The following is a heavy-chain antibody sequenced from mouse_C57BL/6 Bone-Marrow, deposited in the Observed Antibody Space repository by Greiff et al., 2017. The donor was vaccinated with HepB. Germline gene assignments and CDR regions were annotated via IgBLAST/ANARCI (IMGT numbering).Heavy chain of an antibody. V-gene: IGHV1-55*01. Sequence: QVQLQHPGAELVKPGASVKMSCKASGYTFTSYWITWVKQRPGQGLEWIGDIYPGSGSTNYNEKFKSKATLTVDTSSSTAYMQLSSLTTGDSAVYYSARMGGYDGFAYWGQGTQVTVSA. D-gene: IGHD2-2*01. J-gene: IGHJ3*01. CDR3: ARMGGYDGFAY. CDR2: IYPGSGST. CDR1: GYTFTSYW.